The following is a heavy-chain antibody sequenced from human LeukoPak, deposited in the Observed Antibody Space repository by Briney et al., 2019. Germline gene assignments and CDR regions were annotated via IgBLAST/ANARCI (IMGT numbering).Heavy chain of an antibody. CDR2: ISWNSGSI. V-gene: IGHV3-9*01. CDR1: GFTFSSYS. Sequence: GGPLRLSCAASGFTFSSYSVNWVRQAPGKGLEWVSGISWNSGSIGYADSVKGRFTISRDNAKKSLYLQMNSLRAEDTALYYCAKDIRYGSGSGYGMDVWGQGTTVTVSS. CDR3: AKDIRYGSGSGYGMDV. J-gene: IGHJ6*02. D-gene: IGHD3-10*01.